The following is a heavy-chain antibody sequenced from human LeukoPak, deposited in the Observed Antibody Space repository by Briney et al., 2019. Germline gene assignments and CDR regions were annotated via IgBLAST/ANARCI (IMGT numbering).Heavy chain of an antibody. CDR3: ARVSQVVAAYINDLDY. V-gene: IGHV1-46*01. CDR2: INPSGGST. CDR1: GYTFTSYY. J-gene: IGHJ4*02. D-gene: IGHD2-15*01. Sequence: ASVKVSCKASGYTFTSYYMHWVRQAPGQGLEWIGIINPSGGSTSYAQKFQGRVTMTRDTSISTAYMELSRLRSDDTAMYYCARVSQVVAAYINDLDYWGQGTLVTVSS.